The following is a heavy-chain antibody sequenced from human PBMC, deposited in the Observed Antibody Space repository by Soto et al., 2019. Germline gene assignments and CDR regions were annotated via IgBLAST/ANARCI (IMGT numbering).Heavy chain of an antibody. D-gene: IGHD3-22*01. CDR1: GNTLNPDT. CDR3: TIGRTGSNGYYWA. J-gene: IGHJ5*02. CDR2: IIPVIGVG. Sequence: QVQLVQSGAEVKKPGSSVKVSCKPSGNTLNPDTITWLRPAPGQGLEWMGRIIPVIGVGTYAQKFQDRVTITADKSPTTSYMEVTSLTSEDTATYYCTIGRTGSNGYYWAWGQGTQVTVS. V-gene: IGHV1-69*02.